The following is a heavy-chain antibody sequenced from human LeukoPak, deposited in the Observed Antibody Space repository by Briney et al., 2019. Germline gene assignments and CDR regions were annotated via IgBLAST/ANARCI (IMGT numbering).Heavy chain of an antibody. CDR3: ARDRTPITMVRGVMDY. J-gene: IGHJ4*02. D-gene: IGHD3-10*01. CDR2: IWYDGSNK. Sequence: PGGSLRLSCAASGFTFSSYGMHWVRQAPGKGLEWVAVIWYDGSNKYYADSVKGRFTISRDNSKNTLYLQMNSLRAEDTAVYYCARDRTPITMVRGVMDYWGQGTLVTVSS. V-gene: IGHV3-33*01. CDR1: GFTFSSYG.